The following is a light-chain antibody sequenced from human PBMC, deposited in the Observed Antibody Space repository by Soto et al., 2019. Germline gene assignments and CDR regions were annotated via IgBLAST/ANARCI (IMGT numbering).Light chain of an antibody. CDR2: EVT. J-gene: IGLJ1*01. CDR3: SSFTSRFTSV. V-gene: IGLV2-14*01. CDR1: RSDVGAYNY. Sequence: QSALTQPASVSGSPGQSIAISCTGTRSDVGAYNYVSWYQQHPGKAPKLMSSEVTNRPSGVSDRFSGSKSGNTASLTISGLQAEDEADYYCSSFTSRFTSVFGTGTKVTVL.